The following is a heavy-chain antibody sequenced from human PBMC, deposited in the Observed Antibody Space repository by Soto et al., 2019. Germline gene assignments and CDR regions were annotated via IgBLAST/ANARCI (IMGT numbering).Heavy chain of an antibody. V-gene: IGHV3-23*01. CDR1: GFTFSSYA. J-gene: IGHJ4*02. CDR3: AIAGGAIAAAGNGDY. CDR2: ISGSGGST. D-gene: IGHD6-13*01. Sequence: GGSLRLSCAASGFTFSSYAMSWVRQAPGKGLEWVSAISGSGGSTYYADSVKGRFTISRDNSKNTLYLQMNSLRAEDTAVYYCAIAGGAIAAAGNGDYWGQGTLVTVSS.